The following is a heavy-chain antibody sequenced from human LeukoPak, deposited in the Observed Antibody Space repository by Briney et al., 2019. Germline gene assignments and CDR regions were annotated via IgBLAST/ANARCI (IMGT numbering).Heavy chain of an antibody. D-gene: IGHD1-26*01. CDR2: LYYSWST. CDR1: GGSISSGDYY. Sequence: SETLSLTCIVSGGSISSGDYYWSWIRQPPGKGLEWIGYLYYSWSTYYNPSLKSRVTISVDTSKNQFSLKLSSVTAADTAVYYCARLSGSYYPDYWGQGTLVTVSS. V-gene: IGHV4-30-4*08. J-gene: IGHJ4*02. CDR3: ARLSGSYYPDY.